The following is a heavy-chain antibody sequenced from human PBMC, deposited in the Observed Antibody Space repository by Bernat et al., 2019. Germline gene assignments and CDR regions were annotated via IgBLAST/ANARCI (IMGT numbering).Heavy chain of an antibody. Sequence: EVQLVESGGGLVKPGGSLRLSCAASGFTFSNAWMNWVRQAPGKGLEWVGRIKSKTDGGTTDYAAPVKGRFTISRDDSKNTLYLQMNSLKAEDTAVYYCTTTICGVVMDHDYWGQGTLVTVSS. CDR2: IKSKTDGGTT. D-gene: IGHD3-3*01. J-gene: IGHJ4*02. CDR1: GFTFSNAW. CDR3: TTTICGVVMDHDY. V-gene: IGHV3-15*07.